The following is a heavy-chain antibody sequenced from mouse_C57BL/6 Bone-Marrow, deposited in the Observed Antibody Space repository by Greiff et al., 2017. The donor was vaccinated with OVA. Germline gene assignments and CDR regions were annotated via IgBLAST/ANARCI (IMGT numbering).Heavy chain of an antibody. J-gene: IGHJ1*03. CDR3: ARSITSSWYVDV. Sequence: QVQLQQPGAELVMPGASVKLSCKASGYTFTSYWMHWVKQRPGQGLEWIGEIDPSDSYTTYNQKFKGKSTLTVDKSSSTAYMQLSSLTSEDSAVYYCARSITSSWYVDVWGTGTTVTVSS. CDR2: IDPSDSYT. V-gene: IGHV1-69*01. CDR1: GYTFTSYW. D-gene: IGHD2-4*01.